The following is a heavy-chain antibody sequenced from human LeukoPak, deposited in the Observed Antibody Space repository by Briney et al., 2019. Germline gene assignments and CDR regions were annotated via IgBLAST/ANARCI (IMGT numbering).Heavy chain of an antibody. J-gene: IGHJ3*02. D-gene: IGHD3-10*01. Sequence: GGSLRLSCAASGFTFSSYWMRWVRQAPGKGLVWVSRINTDGSTTSYADSVKGRFTISRDNAKNTLYLQMNSLRAEDTAVYYCARGLWSDAFDIWGQGTMVTVSS. CDR2: INTDGSTT. CDR1: GFTFSSYW. V-gene: IGHV3-74*01. CDR3: ARGLWSDAFDI.